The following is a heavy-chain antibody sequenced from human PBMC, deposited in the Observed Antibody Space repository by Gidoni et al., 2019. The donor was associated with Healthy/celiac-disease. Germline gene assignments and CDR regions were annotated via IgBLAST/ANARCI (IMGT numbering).Heavy chain of an antibody. V-gene: IGHV3-9*01. CDR2: ISWNSGSI. D-gene: IGHD1-26*01. CDR3: ANVPTDLDAFDI. Sequence: EVQRVESGGGWVGPGRSRRRACSASGVTFEDEAMPWVRRAPGKGLEWVSGISWNSGSIGYADSVKRLFTISRDNAKNSLYLQMHSLSAEDTALSDFANVPTDLDAFDIWGQGTMVTVSS. CDR1: GVTFEDEA. J-gene: IGHJ3*02.